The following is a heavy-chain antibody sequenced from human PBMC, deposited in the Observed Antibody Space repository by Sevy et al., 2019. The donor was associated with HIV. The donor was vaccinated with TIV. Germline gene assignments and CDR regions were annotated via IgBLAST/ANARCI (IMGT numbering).Heavy chain of an antibody. J-gene: IGHJ5*02. CDR1: GFTFSIYA. CDR2: IIYDGRKK. Sequence: GGSLRLSCAASGFTFSIYAMHWVRQAPGKGLEWVADIIYDGRKKYYADSVKGRFTISRDNSKNTLYLQMNSLRAEDTAVYYCARDQHDYAGNVRTGWFDPWGQGTLVTVSS. V-gene: IGHV3-30*04. D-gene: IGHD4-17*01. CDR3: ARDQHDYAGNVRTGWFDP.